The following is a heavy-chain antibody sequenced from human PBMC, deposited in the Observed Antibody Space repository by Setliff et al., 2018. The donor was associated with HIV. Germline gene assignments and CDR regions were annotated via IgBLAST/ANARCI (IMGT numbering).Heavy chain of an antibody. CDR2: IHHSGTA. CDR3: ARQQHSSDLKIWNY. V-gene: IGHV4-39*01. D-gene: IGHD6-19*01. Sequence: SETLSLTCTVSGGSITRTPYYWGWIRQPPGKGLEWIGSIHHSGTAYDNPSLKSRVTISVDTSKNQFSLTLTSVTAADTAVYYCARQQHSSDLKIWNYWGQGTLVTVSS. CDR1: GGSITRTPYY. J-gene: IGHJ4*02.